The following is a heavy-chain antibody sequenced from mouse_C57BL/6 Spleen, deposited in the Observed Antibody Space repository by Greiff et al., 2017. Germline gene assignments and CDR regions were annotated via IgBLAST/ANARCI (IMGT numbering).Heavy chain of an antibody. CDR1: GFTFSSYA. Sequence: EVNLVESGEGLVKPGGSLKLSCAASGFTFSSYAMSWVRQTPEKRLEWVAYISSGGDYIYYADTVKGRFTISRDNARNTLYLQMSSLKSEDTAMYYCTRITTVEAPFAYWGQGTLVTVSA. CDR3: TRITTVEAPFAY. V-gene: IGHV5-9-1*02. D-gene: IGHD1-1*01. CDR2: ISSGGDYI. J-gene: IGHJ3*01.